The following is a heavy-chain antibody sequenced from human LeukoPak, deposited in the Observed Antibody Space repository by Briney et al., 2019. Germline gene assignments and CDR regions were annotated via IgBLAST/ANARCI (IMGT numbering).Heavy chain of an antibody. CDR2: ISAYNGNT. CDR1: GYTFTSYG. CDR3: ARATGRYFGGYYKDGYMDV. D-gene: IGHD3-22*01. Sequence: GASVKVSCKASGYTFTSYGISWVRQAPGQGLEWMGWISAYNGNTNYAQKLQGRVTMTTDTSTSTAYMELRSLRSDDTAVYYCARATGRYFGGYYKDGYMDVWGKGTTVTISS. V-gene: IGHV1-18*01. J-gene: IGHJ6*03.